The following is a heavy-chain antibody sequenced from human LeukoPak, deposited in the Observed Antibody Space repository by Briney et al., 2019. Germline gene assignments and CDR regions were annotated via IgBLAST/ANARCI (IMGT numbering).Heavy chain of an antibody. CDR2: INPNSGGT. CDR1: GYTFTGYY. Sequence: ASGKVSCKASGYTFTGYYIHWVRQAPGQGLEWLGWINPNSGGTNYAQKFQGRVTMTRDTSISTAYMELSRLRSDDTAVYYCARDRRYYDSSGYYYEPYYFDYWGQGTLVTVSS. D-gene: IGHD3-22*01. CDR3: ARDRRYYDSSGYYYEPYYFDY. J-gene: IGHJ4*02. V-gene: IGHV1-2*02.